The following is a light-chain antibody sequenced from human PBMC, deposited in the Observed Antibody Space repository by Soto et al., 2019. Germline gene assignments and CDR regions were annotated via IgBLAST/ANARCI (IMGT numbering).Light chain of an antibody. CDR2: AAS. CDR3: QHSYSSLPWT. CDR1: QSICKY. V-gene: IGKV1-39*01. Sequence: DIQMTQSPSSLSASVGDRVTITCRASQSICKYLNWYQQKPGKAPRLLINAASSLQSGVPSRFSGSGSGSGFTLTISNMQHDDFATYYCQHSYSSLPWTFGPGTTVDIK. J-gene: IGKJ1*01.